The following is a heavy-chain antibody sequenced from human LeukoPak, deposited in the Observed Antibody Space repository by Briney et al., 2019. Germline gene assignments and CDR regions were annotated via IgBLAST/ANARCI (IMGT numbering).Heavy chain of an antibody. CDR2: ISGSGGST. V-gene: IGHV3-23*01. CDR1: GFTFSSYS. CDR3: AKRENFDWLPYYFDY. J-gene: IGHJ4*02. Sequence: PGGSLRLSCAASGFTFSSYSMNWVRQAPGKGLEWVSAISGSGGSTYYADSVKGRFTISRDNSKNTLYLQMNSLRAEDTAVYYCAKRENFDWLPYYFDYWGQGTLVTVSS. D-gene: IGHD3-9*01.